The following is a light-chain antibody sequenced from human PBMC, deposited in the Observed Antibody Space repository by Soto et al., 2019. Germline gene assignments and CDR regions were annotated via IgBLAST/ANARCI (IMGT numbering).Light chain of an antibody. CDR1: QNIRTY. Sequence: DIQMTQSPSSLSASVGDRVTIACRASQNIRTYLNWYQQNPGKAPKLLIYAASNLNSGVPSRFSGSGSGTYFTLNISRLQPEDFASYYCQQAYSKNTFGGGTKVDIK. J-gene: IGKJ4*01. CDR2: AAS. V-gene: IGKV1-39*01. CDR3: QQAYSKNT.